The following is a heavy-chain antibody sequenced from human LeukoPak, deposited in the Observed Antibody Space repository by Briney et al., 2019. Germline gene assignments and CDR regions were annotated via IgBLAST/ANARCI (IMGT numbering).Heavy chain of an antibody. V-gene: IGHV4-4*07. Sequence: SETLSLTCIVSGGSISSYYWSWIRQPAGKGLEWIGQIHTSGSTNYNPSLKSRVAMSVDASKNQFSLELSSVTAADTVVYYCAGRAQTTGWSFDYWGQGALVTVSS. CDR3: AGRAQTTGWSFDY. J-gene: IGHJ4*02. CDR2: IHTSGST. CDR1: GGSISSYY. D-gene: IGHD6-19*01.